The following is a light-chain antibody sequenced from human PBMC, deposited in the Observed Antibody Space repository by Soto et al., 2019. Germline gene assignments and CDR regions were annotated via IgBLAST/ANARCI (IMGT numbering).Light chain of an antibody. CDR1: QGISNY. V-gene: IGKV1-9*01. J-gene: IGKJ4*01. CDR3: QQLDSFPLT. Sequence: DIQLTQSPSFLSASVGDRVTITCRASQGISNYLAWHQQKPGKAPKPLIYAASSELSGVPARFSGSGSGKEFTLTVSSLKPEDFATYYCQQLDSFPLTFGGGTKVEIK. CDR2: AAS.